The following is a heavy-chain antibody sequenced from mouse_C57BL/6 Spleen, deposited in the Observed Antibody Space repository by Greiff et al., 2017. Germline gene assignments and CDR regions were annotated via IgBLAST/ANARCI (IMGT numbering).Heavy chain of an antibody. V-gene: IGHV1-26*01. J-gene: IGHJ4*01. CDR3: ARRDYYGNFRAMDY. Sequence: VQLQQSGPELVKPGASVKISCKASGYTFTDYYMNWVKQSHGKSLEWIGDINPNNGGTSYNQKFKGKATLTVDKSSSTAYMELRSLTSEDSAVYYCARRDYYGNFRAMDYWGQGTSVTVSS. CDR1: GYTFTDYY. D-gene: IGHD2-1*01. CDR2: INPNNGGT.